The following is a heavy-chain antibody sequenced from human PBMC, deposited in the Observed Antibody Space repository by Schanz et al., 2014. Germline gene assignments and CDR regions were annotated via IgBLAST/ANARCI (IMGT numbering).Heavy chain of an antibody. CDR3: ARLGVGDKAYYYYGTDV. Sequence: QVQLQESGPGLVKPSETLSLTCTVSGVSIGGYYWSWIRQPPGKGLEWIGYIFFSGSTTYNPSFNSGGTIPVELSKTQSARTLRSVTAADTAVYYCARLGVGDKAYYYYGTDVWGQGTTVLVSS. D-gene: IGHD1-26*01. J-gene: IGHJ6*02. CDR2: IFFSGST. CDR1: GVSIGGYY. V-gene: IGHV4-59*08.